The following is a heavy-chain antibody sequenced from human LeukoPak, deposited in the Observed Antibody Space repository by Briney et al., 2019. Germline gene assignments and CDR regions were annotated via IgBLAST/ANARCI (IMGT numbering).Heavy chain of an antibody. D-gene: IGHD3-16*02. CDR3: ARGVSGDGQPTDY. J-gene: IGHJ4*02. Sequence: ASVKVSCKASGYTFTSYDISWVRQATGQGLEWMGWMNPNSGNTGYARKFQGRVTMARNTSISTAYMELSSLRSEDTAVYYCARGVSGDGQPTDYWGQGTLVTVSS. V-gene: IGHV1-8*01. CDR1: GYTFTSYD. CDR2: MNPNSGNT.